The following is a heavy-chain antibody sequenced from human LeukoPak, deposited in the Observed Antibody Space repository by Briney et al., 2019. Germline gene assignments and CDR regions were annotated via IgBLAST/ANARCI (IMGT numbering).Heavy chain of an antibody. D-gene: IGHD2-2*01. Sequence: PSETLSLTCTVSGYSISSGYYWGWIRQPAGEGLEWIGRIYNSGSTNYNPSLKSRVTMSLDTSKNHFSLKLTSVTAADTAVYYCARDSLVHPNRWFDPWGQGTLVTVSS. CDR2: IYNSGST. V-gene: IGHV4-38-2*02. CDR3: ARDSLVHPNRWFDP. CDR1: GYSISSGYY. J-gene: IGHJ5*02.